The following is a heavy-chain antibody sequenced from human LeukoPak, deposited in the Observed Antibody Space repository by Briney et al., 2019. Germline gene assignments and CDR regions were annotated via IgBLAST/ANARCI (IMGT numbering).Heavy chain of an antibody. CDR3: ARADVRGFSYGFDY. J-gene: IGHJ4*02. CDR2: ISPSGTSP. CDR1: GFTFGNYA. D-gene: IGHD5-18*01. V-gene: IGHV3-23*01. Sequence: GGSLRLSCVASGFTFGNYAMSWVRQAPGKGLEWVAAISPSGTSPYYADSVKGRFTISRDNSKDTLYLQMNSLTAEDTALYYCARADVRGFSYGFDYWGQGTQVTVSS.